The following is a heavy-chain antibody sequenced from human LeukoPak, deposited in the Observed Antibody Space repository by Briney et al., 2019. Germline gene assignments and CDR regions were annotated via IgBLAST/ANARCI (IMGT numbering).Heavy chain of an antibody. D-gene: IGHD1-26*01. CDR2: IIGSGGST. J-gene: IGHJ4*02. Sequence: GGSLRLSCAASGFTFSSYAMSWVRQAPGKGLEWVSAIIGSGGSTYYADSVKGRFTISREHSKKALYLQMNSLRAEDTAVYYCAKDQYSGSYYSIDYWGQGTLVTVSS. CDR3: AKDQYSGSYYSIDY. CDR1: GFTFSSYA. V-gene: IGHV3-23*01.